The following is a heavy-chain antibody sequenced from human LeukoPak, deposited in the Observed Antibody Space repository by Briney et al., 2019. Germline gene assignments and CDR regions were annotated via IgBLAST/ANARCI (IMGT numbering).Heavy chain of an antibody. J-gene: IGHJ4*02. CDR3: ARGYNSGLFFGF. V-gene: IGHV4-61*01. CDR1: GASVSTSRSY. D-gene: IGHD6-19*01. CDR2: VYYTGST. Sequence: SETLSLTCSVSGASVSTSRSYWSWIRQPPGKGLEWIGYVYYTGSTNYNPSLKSRVTISLDTSKIQFSLKFTSVTAADTAVYYCARGYNSGLFFGFWGQGTLVTVSS.